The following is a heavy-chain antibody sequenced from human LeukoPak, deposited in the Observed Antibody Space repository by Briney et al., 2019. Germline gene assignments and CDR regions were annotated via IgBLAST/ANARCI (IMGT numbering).Heavy chain of an antibody. D-gene: IGHD6-13*01. CDR3: AREWGSSSWFNWFDP. Sequence: GASVKVSCKAPGYTFTGYYMHWVRQAPGQGLEWIGWINPNSGGTNYAQKFQGRVTMTRDTSISTAYMELSRLRSDDTAVYYCAREWGSSSWFNWFDPWGQGPLVTVSS. CDR1: GYTFTGYY. J-gene: IGHJ5*02. V-gene: IGHV1-2*02. CDR2: INPNSGGT.